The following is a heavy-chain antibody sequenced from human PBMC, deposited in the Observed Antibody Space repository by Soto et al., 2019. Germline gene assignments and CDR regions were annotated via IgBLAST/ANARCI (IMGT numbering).Heavy chain of an antibody. V-gene: IGHV3-33*01. Sequence: QVQLVESGGGVVQPGRSLRLSCAASGFTFSSYGMHWVRQAPGKGLEWVAVIWYDGSNKYYADSVKGRFTISRVNSKNTLYLQMNSLRAEDTAVYYCARDVFYDSSGYYPVGYYYYGMDVWGQGTTVTVSS. D-gene: IGHD3-22*01. CDR2: IWYDGSNK. CDR1: GFTFSSYG. CDR3: ARDVFYDSSGYYPVGYYYYGMDV. J-gene: IGHJ6*02.